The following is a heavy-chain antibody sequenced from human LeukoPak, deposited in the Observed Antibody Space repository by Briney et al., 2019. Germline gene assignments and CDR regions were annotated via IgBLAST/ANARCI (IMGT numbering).Heavy chain of an antibody. J-gene: IGHJ4*02. V-gene: IGHV3-7*01. D-gene: IGHD3-10*01. CDR1: GFTFSTFW. CDR3: ARSMVRGVIDY. CDR2: IAQDGSED. Sequence: PGGSLRLSCAASGFTFSTFWMTWVRQAPGKGLEWVASIAQDGSEDRYVDSVKGRFTISRDNSKNTLYLQMNSLRAEDTAVYYCARSMVRGVIDYWGQGTLVTVSS.